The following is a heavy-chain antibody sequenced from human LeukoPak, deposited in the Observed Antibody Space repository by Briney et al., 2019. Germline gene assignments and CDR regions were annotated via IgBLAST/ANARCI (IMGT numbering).Heavy chain of an antibody. CDR3: ARADSSGDAFDI. J-gene: IGHJ3*02. CDR1: GGSISSRSYY. CDR2: IYYSGST. D-gene: IGHD3-22*01. V-gene: IGHV4-39*07. Sequence: SETLSLTCTVSGGSISSRSYYWVWIRQPPGKGLEWIGSIYYSGSTYYNPSLKSRVTISVDTSKNQVSLKLSSVTAADTAVYYCARADSSGDAFDIWGQGTMVTVSS.